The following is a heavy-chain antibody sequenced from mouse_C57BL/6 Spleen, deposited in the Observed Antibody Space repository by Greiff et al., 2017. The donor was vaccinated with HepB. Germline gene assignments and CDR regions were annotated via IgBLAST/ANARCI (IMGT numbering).Heavy chain of an antibody. J-gene: IGHJ2*01. Sequence: QVQLQQPGAELVRPGPSVKLSCKASGYTFTSYWMHWVKQRPGQGLEWIGVIDPSDSYTNYNQKFKGKATLTVDTSSSTAYMQLSSLTSEDSAVYYCARTYYGNYFDDWGQGTTLTVSS. CDR2: IDPSDSYT. D-gene: IGHD2-10*01. CDR1: GYTFTSYW. CDR3: ARTYYGNYFDD. V-gene: IGHV1-59*01.